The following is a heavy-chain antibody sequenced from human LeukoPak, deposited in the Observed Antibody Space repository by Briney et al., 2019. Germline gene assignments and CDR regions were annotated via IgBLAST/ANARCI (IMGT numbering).Heavy chain of an antibody. CDR2: IYSGGSI. D-gene: IGHD3-10*01. V-gene: IGHV3-66*01. J-gene: IGHJ4*02. CDR1: GFTVSSNY. CDR3: ARDGLAYYYASGSPDY. Sequence: GGSLRLSCAASGFTVSSNYMTWVRQAPGKGLEWVSVIYSGGSINYADSVKGRFTISRDNSKNTLFLQMNSLTAEDTAVYYCARDGLAYYYASGSPDYWGQGTLATVSS.